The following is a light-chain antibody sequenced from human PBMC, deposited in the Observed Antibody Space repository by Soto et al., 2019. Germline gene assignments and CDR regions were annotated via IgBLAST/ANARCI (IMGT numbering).Light chain of an antibody. CDR2: SNN. V-gene: IGLV1-47*02. CDR1: SSNIGSNY. Sequence: QSVLTQPPQASGTPGQRVTISCSGSSSNIGSNYAYWYQQLPGTAPKLLIYSNNQRPSGVPDRFSGSKSGTSASLAISGLRSEYEADYYCATWDDSLTGPVFGGGTELAVL. J-gene: IGLJ2*01. CDR3: ATWDDSLTGPV.